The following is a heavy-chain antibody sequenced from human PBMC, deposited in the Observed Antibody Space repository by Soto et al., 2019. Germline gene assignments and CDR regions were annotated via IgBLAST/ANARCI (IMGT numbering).Heavy chain of an antibody. D-gene: IGHD3-22*01. Sequence: SETLSLTCSVSGASIHNGGYFWSWIRQPPGKGLEWIGHVYNSGTTTYSPSLKSRVTMSVDTSMNQISLKLSSVTAADTAFYYCARLGGYYQSLDTWGQGTLVTVS. V-gene: IGHV4-61*08. CDR1: GASIHNGGYF. J-gene: IGHJ5*02. CDR3: ARLGGYYQSLDT. CDR2: VYNSGTT.